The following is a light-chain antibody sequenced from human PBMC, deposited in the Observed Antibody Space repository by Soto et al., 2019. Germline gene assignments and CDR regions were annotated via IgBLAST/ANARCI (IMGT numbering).Light chain of an antibody. CDR1: QTINTW. CDR3: QQYQSGTWT. J-gene: IGKJ1*01. Sequence: DIQMTQSPSTLSGSVGDRVTITCRASQTINTWLAWYHQKPGKAPKLLIYKASSLESGVPSRFSGSGSATEFTLTISDLQPDDFATYYCQQYQSGTWTFGQGTKVDIK. CDR2: KAS. V-gene: IGKV1-5*03.